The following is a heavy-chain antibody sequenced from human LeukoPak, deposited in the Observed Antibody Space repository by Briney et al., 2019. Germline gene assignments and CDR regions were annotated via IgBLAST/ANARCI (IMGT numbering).Heavy chain of an antibody. D-gene: IGHD3-22*01. J-gene: IGHJ6*03. V-gene: IGHV4-59*01. Sequence: SETLSLTCTVSGGSISSYYWSWIRQPPGKGLEWIGYIYYSGSTNYNPSLKSRVTISVDTSKNQFSLKLSSVTAADTAVYYCASDSSGYSHYYYHMDVWGKGTTVTVSS. CDR3: ASDSSGYSHYYYHMDV. CDR1: GGSISSYY. CDR2: IYYSGST.